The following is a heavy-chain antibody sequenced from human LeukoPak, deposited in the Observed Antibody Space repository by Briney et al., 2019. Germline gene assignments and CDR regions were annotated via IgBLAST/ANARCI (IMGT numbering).Heavy chain of an antibody. CDR3: ARDVSHSGSRDAWWFDP. J-gene: IGHJ5*02. Sequence: KPGASVKVSCKASGYTFTNHYMHWVRQAPGQGLEWMGIINPSGGGASYAQKFQGRVTMTRDMSTNTFYMELSSLRFEDTAVYYCARDVSHSGSRDAWWFDPWGQGTLVTVSS. D-gene: IGHD6-13*01. CDR2: INPSGGGA. V-gene: IGHV1-46*01. CDR1: GYTFTNHY.